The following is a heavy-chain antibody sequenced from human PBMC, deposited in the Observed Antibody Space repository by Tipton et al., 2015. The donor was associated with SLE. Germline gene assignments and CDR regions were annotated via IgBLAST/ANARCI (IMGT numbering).Heavy chain of an antibody. D-gene: IGHD2/OR15-2a*01. V-gene: IGHV1-2*02. J-gene: IGHJ4*02. CDR3: ARDNSPDFDY. CDR1: GYTFTDNY. Sequence: QSGAEVKKPGASVKVSCKASGYTFTDNYIHWVRQAPGQGLEWMGWINPIVGDTKYAQKFQGRITMTRDTSISTAYMELSRLRSDDTAVYYCARDNSPDFDYWGQGTLVTVSS. CDR2: INPIVGDT.